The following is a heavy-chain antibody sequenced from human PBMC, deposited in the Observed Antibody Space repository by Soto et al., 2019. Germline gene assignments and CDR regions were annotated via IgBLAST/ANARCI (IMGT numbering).Heavy chain of an antibody. CDR3: ARPQIPLYNGTGGGGLDV. Sequence: PGESLKISCKGSGYSFTSYWIGWVRQMPGKGLEWMGIIYPGDSDTRYSPSFQGQVTMSADKSISSAYLQWSSLKASDTAMYYCARPQIPLYNGTGGGGLDVWGQGTTVTVSS. V-gene: IGHV5-51*01. D-gene: IGHD2-8*01. CDR1: GYSFTSYW. J-gene: IGHJ6*02. CDR2: IYPGDSDT.